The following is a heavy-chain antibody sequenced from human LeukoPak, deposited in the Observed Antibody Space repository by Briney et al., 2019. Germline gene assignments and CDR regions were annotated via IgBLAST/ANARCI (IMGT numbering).Heavy chain of an antibody. D-gene: IGHD5-12*01. Sequence: SVKVSCKASGGTFSSYAISWVRQAPGQGLEWMGGIIPIFGTANYAQKFQGRVTITADESTSTAYMELSSLRSEDTAVYYCAGGLKPSGYDSFDYWGQGTLVTVSS. J-gene: IGHJ4*02. CDR2: IIPIFGTA. V-gene: IGHV1-69*13. CDR1: GGTFSSYA. CDR3: AGGLKPSGYDSFDY.